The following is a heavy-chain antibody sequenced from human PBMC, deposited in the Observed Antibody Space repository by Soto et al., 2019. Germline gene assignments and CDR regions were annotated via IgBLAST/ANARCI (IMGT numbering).Heavy chain of an antibody. D-gene: IGHD3-3*01. Sequence: QVQLVQSGAEVKKPGSSVKVSCKASGGTFSSYAISWVRQAPGQGLEWMGGIIPIFGTANYEQKFQGRVTITADESTSTAYMELSSLRSEDTAVYYCARSRGFWSCYYSRRYYYYGMDVWGQGTTVTVSS. J-gene: IGHJ6*02. CDR1: GGTFSSYA. V-gene: IGHV1-69*01. CDR2: IIPIFGTA. CDR3: ARSRGFWSCYYSRRYYYYGMDV.